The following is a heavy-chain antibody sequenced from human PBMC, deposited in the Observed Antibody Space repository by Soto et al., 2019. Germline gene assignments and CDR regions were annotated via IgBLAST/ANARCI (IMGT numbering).Heavy chain of an antibody. V-gene: IGHV4-59*01. D-gene: IGHD1-7*01. Sequence: SETLSLTCTVSGDSISNYYLSWIRQPPGKGLEWIGHVFSSGRTNYNPSLKSRVTISVDTSKNQFSLKLSSVTAADTAVYYCARVMTNYGDSEYFQPWGQGTLVTVSS. J-gene: IGHJ1*01. CDR3: ARVMTNYGDSEYFQP. CDR2: VFSSGRT. CDR1: GDSISNYY.